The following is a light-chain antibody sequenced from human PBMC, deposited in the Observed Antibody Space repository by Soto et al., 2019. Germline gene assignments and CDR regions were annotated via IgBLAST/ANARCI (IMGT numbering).Light chain of an antibody. V-gene: IGKV1-39*01. CDR1: QIIRSY. J-gene: IGKJ4*01. CDR2: AAS. Sequence: DIQMTQSPCSLSASVENRVTITCRASQIIRSYLNWYQQKPGKAPKLLIYAASTLKTGVPSWFGGGCSGTDFTLTISILQPEDFATYCCQQTSYTPAFGGGTKVDIK. CDR3: QQTSYTPA.